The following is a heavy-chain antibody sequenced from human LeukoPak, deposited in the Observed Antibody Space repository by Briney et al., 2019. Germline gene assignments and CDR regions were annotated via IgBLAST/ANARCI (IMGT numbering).Heavy chain of an antibody. CDR2: INHSGST. CDR1: GGSFSGYY. D-gene: IGHD3-22*01. V-gene: IGHV4-34*01. CDR3: ARAYYYDSSGYITDY. Sequence: PSETLSLSCAVYGGSFSGYYWSWIRQPPGKGLEWIGEINHSGSTNYNPSLKSRVTISVDTSKNQFSLKLSSVTAADTAVYYCARAYYYDSSGYITDYWGQGTPVTVSS. J-gene: IGHJ4*02.